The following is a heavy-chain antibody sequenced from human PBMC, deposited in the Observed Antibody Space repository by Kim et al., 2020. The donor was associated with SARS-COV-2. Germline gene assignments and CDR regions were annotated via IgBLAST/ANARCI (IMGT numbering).Heavy chain of an antibody. J-gene: IGHJ4*02. CDR3: ARGLRVGATMPVGY. CDR1: GYTFTSYD. CDR2: MNPNSGNT. V-gene: IGHV1-8*01. D-gene: IGHD1-26*01. Sequence: ASVKVSCKASGYTFTSYDINWVRQATGQGLEWMGWMNPNSGNTGYAQKFQGRVTMTRNTSISTAYMELSSLRSEDTAVYHCARGLRVGATMPVGYWGQGTLVTVSS.